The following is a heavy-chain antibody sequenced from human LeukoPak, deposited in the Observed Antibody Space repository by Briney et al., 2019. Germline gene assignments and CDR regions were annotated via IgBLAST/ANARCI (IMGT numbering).Heavy chain of an antibody. Sequence: ASVKVSCKASGYTFTGYYMHWVRQAPGQGLEWVGWINPNSGDTNYAQKFQGRVTMTRDTSISTAYMELSRLRSDDTAVHYCARGYCSSTSCYNWFDPWGQGTLVTVSS. CDR2: INPNSGDT. CDR3: ARGYCSSTSCYNWFDP. J-gene: IGHJ5*02. D-gene: IGHD2-2*01. CDR1: GYTFTGYY. V-gene: IGHV1-2*02.